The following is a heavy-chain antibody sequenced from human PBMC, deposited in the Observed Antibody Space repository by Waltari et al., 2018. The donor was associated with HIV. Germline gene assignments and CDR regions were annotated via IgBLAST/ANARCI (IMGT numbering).Heavy chain of an antibody. CDR1: GYPFTDYY. D-gene: IGHD5-18*01. J-gene: IGHJ4*02. V-gene: IGHV1-2*02. CDR2: INPKNGDT. CDR3: ARAPTTSLSLIQGF. Sequence: VQVVQSGAEVKKPGASVKVSCTTSGYPFTDYYIHWVRQAPGQGLEWMGWINPKNGDTKFAQKFQGRVTLTRDTSITTTYLELNSLRFDDAAIYYCARAPTTSLSLIQGFWGQGTLVTVSS.